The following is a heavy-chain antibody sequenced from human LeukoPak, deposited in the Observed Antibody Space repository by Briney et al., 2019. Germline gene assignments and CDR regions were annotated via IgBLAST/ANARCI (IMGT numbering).Heavy chain of an antibody. Sequence: SETLSLTCTVSGVSISSGDYYWRWVRQPPGKGLEWIGYIYYSGSTYYNPSLKSRVTISVDTSKNQFSLKLSSVTAADTAVYYCAKRGGDGVDYWGQGTLVTVSS. J-gene: IGHJ4*02. CDR3: AKRGGDGVDY. V-gene: IGHV4-30-4*01. CDR1: GVSISSGDYY. D-gene: IGHD3-16*01. CDR2: IYYSGST.